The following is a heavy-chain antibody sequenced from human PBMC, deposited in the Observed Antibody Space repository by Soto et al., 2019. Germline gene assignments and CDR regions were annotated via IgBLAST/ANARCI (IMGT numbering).Heavy chain of an antibody. CDR3: TRAGIDKSGTTHYYYGMDV. D-gene: IGHD1-1*01. J-gene: IGHJ6*02. CDR2: IRSKAYGGTI. V-gene: IGHV3-49*04. Sequence: EVQLVESGGGLVQPGRSLRLACTASGFSFAENAMSWVRQAPGKGLEWVGFIRSKAYGGTIDYAASVKGRFTFSRDDSRSVAYLQMNGLKTEDTAMYYCTRAGIDKSGTTHYYYGMDVWGRGTTVTVSS. CDR1: GFSFAENA.